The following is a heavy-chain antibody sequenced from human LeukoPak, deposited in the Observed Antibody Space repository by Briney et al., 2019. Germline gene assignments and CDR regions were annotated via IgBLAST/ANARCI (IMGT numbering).Heavy chain of an antibody. CDR1: GGSISSGGHS. V-gene: IGHV4-30-2*05. CDR2: IYYSGST. Sequence: SETLSLTCTVSGGSISSGGHSWSWIRQPPGKGLEWIGYIYYSGSTYYNPSLKSRVTISVDTSKNQFSLKLSSVTAADTAVYYCARDNRGSWYVYYYYGMDVWGQGTTVTVSS. CDR3: ARDNRGSWYVYYYYGMDV. J-gene: IGHJ6*02. D-gene: IGHD6-13*01.